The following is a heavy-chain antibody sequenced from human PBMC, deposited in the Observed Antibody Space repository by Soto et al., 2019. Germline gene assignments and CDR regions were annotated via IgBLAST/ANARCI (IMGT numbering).Heavy chain of an antibody. CDR3: AKPVWEYGDYSWDY. CDR2: ISGSGGST. Sequence: EVPLLESGGGLVQPGGSLRLSCAASGFTFSSYAMSWVRQAPGKGLEWVSAISGSGGSTYYADSVKGRFTISRDNSKNTLYLQMNSLRAEDTAVYYCAKPVWEYGDYSWDYWGQGTLVTVSS. J-gene: IGHJ4*02. D-gene: IGHD4-17*01. CDR1: GFTFSSYA. V-gene: IGHV3-23*01.